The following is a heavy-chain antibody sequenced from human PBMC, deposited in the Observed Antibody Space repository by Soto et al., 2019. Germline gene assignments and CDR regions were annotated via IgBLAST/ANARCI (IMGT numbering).Heavy chain of an antibody. CDR2: IYYSGST. CDR3: ARGVRGNWFDP. Sequence: SETLSLTCTVSGGSVSSGSCYWSWIRQPPGKGLEWIGYIYYSGSTNYNPSLKSRVTISVDTSKNQFSLKLSSVTAADTAVYYCARGVRGNWFDPWGQGTLVTVSS. J-gene: IGHJ5*02. V-gene: IGHV4-61*01. D-gene: IGHD3-10*01. CDR1: GGSVSSGSCY.